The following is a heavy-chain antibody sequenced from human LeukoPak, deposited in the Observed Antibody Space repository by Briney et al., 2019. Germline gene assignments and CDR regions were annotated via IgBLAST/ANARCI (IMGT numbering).Heavy chain of an antibody. J-gene: IGHJ5*02. Sequence: PSETLSLTCTVSVDSISTYYWSCIRQPPGKGLECIVCICNSGCTNYNPSLKSRVTISVDTSKNQFSLNLSSVTAADTAVYYCAKTGRPNNSGWYRWFDPWGQGTLVTVSS. D-gene: IGHD6-19*01. V-gene: IGHV4-4*09. CDR3: AKTGRPNNSGWYRWFDP. CDR1: VDSISTYY. CDR2: ICNSGCT.